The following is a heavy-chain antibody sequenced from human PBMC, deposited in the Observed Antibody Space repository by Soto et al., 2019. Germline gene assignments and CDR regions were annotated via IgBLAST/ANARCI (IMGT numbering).Heavy chain of an antibody. CDR1: GFFLSDYG. D-gene: IGHD1-26*01. CDR3: ARGGGLNQLLSGSDH. CDR2: TSYDGSSE. Sequence: QVQLVESGGGVVQSGGSLTLSCTVSGFFLSDYGMHWVRQAPGKGLEWVAATSYDGSSEYYPDSVKDRFTTSRDNSKNTVYLHMNRLRAEDKGLYYCARGGGLNQLLSGSDHWGQGTLVTVSS. J-gene: IGHJ4*02. V-gene: IGHV3-33*05.